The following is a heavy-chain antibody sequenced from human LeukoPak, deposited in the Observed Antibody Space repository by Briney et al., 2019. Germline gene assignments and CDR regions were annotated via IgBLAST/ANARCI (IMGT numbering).Heavy chain of an antibody. CDR2: IKEDGSEK. Sequence: GGSLRLSCVASGFTFSSYWMSWVRQAPGKGLEWVATIKEDGSEKYYVDSVKGRFTISRDNAKNSLYLQMNSLRAEDTAVYYCARDWNYGDKYYFDYWGQGTLVTVSS. CDR3: ARDWNYGDKYYFDY. J-gene: IGHJ4*02. CDR1: GFTFSSYW. V-gene: IGHV3-7*03. D-gene: IGHD4-17*01.